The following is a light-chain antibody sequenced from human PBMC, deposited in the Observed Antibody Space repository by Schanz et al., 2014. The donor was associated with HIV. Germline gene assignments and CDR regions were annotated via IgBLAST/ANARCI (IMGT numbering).Light chain of an antibody. Sequence: EIVMTQSPATLSVSPGERATLSCRASQSVSSNLAWYQQKPGQAPRLLIYDTSTRATGMPARFSGNGSGAEFTRTISSLQSEDFAVYYCQQYNNWPRTFGQGTKVEIK. J-gene: IGKJ1*01. CDR3: QQYNNWPRT. CDR2: DTS. CDR1: QSVSSN. V-gene: IGKV3-15*01.